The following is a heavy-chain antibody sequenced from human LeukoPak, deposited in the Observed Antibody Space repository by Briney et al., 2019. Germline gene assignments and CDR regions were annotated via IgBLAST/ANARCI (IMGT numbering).Heavy chain of an antibody. Sequence: AASVKVSCKASGYTFTSYDVNWVRQATGQGLEWMGWMNPNSGNTGLAQKFQGRVTLTRDTSLSTAYMELSNLRSDDTAVYYCARVPTWDNYYDSSGYYYYYGMDVWGQGTTVTVSS. CDR2: MNPNSGNT. J-gene: IGHJ6*02. CDR1: GYTFTSYD. D-gene: IGHD3-22*01. CDR3: ARVPTWDNYYDSSGYYYYYGMDV. V-gene: IGHV1-8*01.